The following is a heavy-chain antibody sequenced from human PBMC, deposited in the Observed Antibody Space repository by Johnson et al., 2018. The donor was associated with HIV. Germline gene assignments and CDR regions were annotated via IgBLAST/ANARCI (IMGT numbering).Heavy chain of an antibody. CDR1: GFTVSSNY. CDR2: ISGSGGST. CDR3: ASPYESSGYYAFHI. J-gene: IGHJ3*02. Sequence: VQLVESGGGVVQPGGSLRLSCAASGFTVSSNYMSWVRQAPGKGLEWVSAISGSGGSTYYADSVKGRFTISRENSKNSRYLQMNSLRAEDTAVYYCASPYESSGYYAFHIWGQGTMVTVSS. D-gene: IGHD3-22*01. V-gene: IGHV3-23*04.